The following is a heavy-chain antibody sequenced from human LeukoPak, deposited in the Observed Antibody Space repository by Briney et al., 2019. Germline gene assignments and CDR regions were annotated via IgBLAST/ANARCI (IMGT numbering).Heavy chain of an antibody. D-gene: IGHD6-13*01. CDR1: GGSISSYY. Sequence: SETLSLTCTVSGGSISSYYWSWIRQPPGKGLEWIGYIYYSGSTNYNPSLKSRVTISVDTSKNHLSLKLSSVTAADTAVYYCARAVTAAGTEWLDPRGQGTLVIVSS. J-gene: IGHJ5*02. CDR3: ARAVTAAGTEWLDP. V-gene: IGHV4-59*01. CDR2: IYYSGST.